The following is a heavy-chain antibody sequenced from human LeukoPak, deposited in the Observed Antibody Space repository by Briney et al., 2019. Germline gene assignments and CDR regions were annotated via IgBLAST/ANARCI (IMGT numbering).Heavy chain of an antibody. CDR2: IYYSGAT. Sequence: SETLSLTCSVSGGSISSYYWSWIRQPPGKGPEWIGYIYYSGATHYNPSLESRVTISIDTSKRQLSLRLTSVTAADTAVYYRARDRRESSKPNDAFDIWGQGTMVTVSS. CDR3: ARDRRESSKPNDAFDI. V-gene: IGHV4-59*01. CDR1: GGSISSYY. D-gene: IGHD4-11*01. J-gene: IGHJ3*02.